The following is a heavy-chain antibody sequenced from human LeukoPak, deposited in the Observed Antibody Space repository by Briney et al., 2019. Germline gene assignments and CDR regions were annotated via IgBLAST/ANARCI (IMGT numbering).Heavy chain of an antibody. Sequence: GGSLRLSCAASGFTFSSYAMNWVRQAPGKGLEWVSAISGSGGSTYYADSVKGRFTISRDNSKNTLYLQMNSLRAEDTAVYYCAKDLSTMVRGATLAYYFDYWGQGTLVTVSS. CDR1: GFTFSSYA. J-gene: IGHJ4*02. CDR3: AKDLSTMVRGATLAYYFDY. D-gene: IGHD3-10*01. V-gene: IGHV3-23*01. CDR2: ISGSGGST.